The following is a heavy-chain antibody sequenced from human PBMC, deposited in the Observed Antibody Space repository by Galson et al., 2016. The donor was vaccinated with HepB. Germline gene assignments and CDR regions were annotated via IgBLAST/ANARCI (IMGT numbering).Heavy chain of an antibody. CDR2: VKSKTAGGTT. J-gene: IGHJ6*02. CDR3: TTYCSGGSCPLYYYYYGMDV. V-gene: IGHV3-15*01. D-gene: IGHD2-15*01. Sequence: SLRLSCAASGFPFSNAWMNWVRQAPGEGLEWVGRVKSKTAGGTTDYAAPVKGRFTISRDDSKNTLYLQMNSLKTEDTAVCYCTTYCSGGSCPLYYYYYGMDVWGQGTTVTVSS. CDR1: GFPFSNAW.